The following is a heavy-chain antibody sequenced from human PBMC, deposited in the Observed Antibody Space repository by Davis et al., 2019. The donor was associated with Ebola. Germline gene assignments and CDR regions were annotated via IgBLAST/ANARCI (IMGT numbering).Heavy chain of an antibody. J-gene: IGHJ6*02. CDR1: GYTFTSYD. Sequence: ASVKVSCKASGYTFTSYDINWVRQATGQGLEWMGWMNPNSGNTGYAQKFQGRVTMTRNTSISTAYMELSSLRSEDTAVYYCATDLWFRDWMDVWGQGTTVTVSS. D-gene: IGHD3-10*01. CDR3: ATDLWFRDWMDV. CDR2: MNPNSGNT. V-gene: IGHV1-8*01.